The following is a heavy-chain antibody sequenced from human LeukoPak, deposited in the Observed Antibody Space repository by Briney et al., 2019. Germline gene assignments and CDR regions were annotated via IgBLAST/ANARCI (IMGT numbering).Heavy chain of an antibody. CDR2: ISYDGSSK. CDR3: ASPRWYDP. CDR1: GFTFSGYA. J-gene: IGHJ5*02. Sequence: GRSLRLSCAASGFTFSGYAMHWVRQAPGKGLEWVAVISYDGSSKNYAVSVKDRFTISRDNSKNTLYLQMNSLRVDDTAVYYCASPRWYDPWGQGTLVTVSS. V-gene: IGHV3-30*04.